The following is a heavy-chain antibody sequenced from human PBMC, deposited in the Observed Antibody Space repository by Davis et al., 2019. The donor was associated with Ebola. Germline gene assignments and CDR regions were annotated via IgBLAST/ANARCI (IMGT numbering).Heavy chain of an antibody. D-gene: IGHD2-2*02. CDR1: GGPITSSSYY. V-gene: IGHV4-39*07. CDR3: SRESTILSRGFFDI. J-gene: IGHJ4*02. CDR2: INHNGNT. Sequence: PSETLSLTCTVSGGPITSSSYYWGWIRQPPGKGLEWIGEINHNGNTYYNPSLKSRVSLSVDTSKSQFSLTLTSATAADTAVYFCSRESTILSRGFFDIWGQGILVAVSS.